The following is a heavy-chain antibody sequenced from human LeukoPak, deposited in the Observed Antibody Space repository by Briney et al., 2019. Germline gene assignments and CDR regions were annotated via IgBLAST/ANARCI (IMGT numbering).Heavy chain of an antibody. D-gene: IGHD3-22*01. Sequence: GGSLRLSCAASGFTFSSYWMSWVRQSPGKGLEWVANIKPDGSEKYYGDSVKGRFTISRDNAKNSLYLQMNSLRAEDTAMYYCARPYYDNSGSYWGQGTLVTVSS. V-gene: IGHV3-7*01. J-gene: IGHJ4*02. CDR2: IKPDGSEK. CDR1: GFTFSSYW. CDR3: ARPYYDNSGSY.